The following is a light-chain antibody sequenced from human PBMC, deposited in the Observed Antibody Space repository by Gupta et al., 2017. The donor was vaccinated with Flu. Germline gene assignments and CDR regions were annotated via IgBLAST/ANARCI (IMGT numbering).Light chain of an antibody. J-gene: IGKJ4*01. CDR2: HGY. V-gene: IGKV3-20*01. CDR3: QQYDASPLT. CDR1: QSVGSDY. Sequence: ENVLTQSPGTMSLSPGERATLSCRASQSVGSDYLAWYQQKPGQAPKLLMYHGYIRASGIPDRFSGSGSGTHFTLSISRLEPEDFAVYYCQQYDASPLTFGGGTKVEI.